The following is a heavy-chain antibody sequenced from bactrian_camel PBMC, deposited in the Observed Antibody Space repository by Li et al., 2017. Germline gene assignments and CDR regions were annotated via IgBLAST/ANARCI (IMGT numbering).Heavy chain of an antibody. J-gene: IGHJ4*01. D-gene: IGHD4*01. Sequence: HVQLVESGGGSVQAGGSLRLSCAASGDTVGKIYMAWFRQAPGKEREGVAAIDRAGSPTYTYSVMGRFTISKDNIQNTLYLQMNSLKAEDTAMYYCAADVSCAEMPVFKRLDTVRYNYWGQGTQVTV. CDR3: AADVSCAEMPVFKRLDTVRYNY. CDR2: IDRAGSP. CDR1: GDTVGKIY. V-gene: IGHV3S53*01.